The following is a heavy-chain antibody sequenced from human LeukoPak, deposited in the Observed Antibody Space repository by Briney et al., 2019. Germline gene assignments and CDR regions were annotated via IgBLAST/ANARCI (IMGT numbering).Heavy chain of an antibody. Sequence: ASVKVSCKAPGYTFTSYGISWLRQAPGQGLEGMGLISAYNGNTNYEQKLQARATMTTDTSTSTAYMELRSLRSDDTAVYYCARDTGDYYDLGYWGQGTLVTVSS. CDR1: GYTFTSYG. V-gene: IGHV1-18*01. J-gene: IGHJ4*02. CDR2: ISAYNGNT. D-gene: IGHD3-22*01. CDR3: ARDTGDYYDLGY.